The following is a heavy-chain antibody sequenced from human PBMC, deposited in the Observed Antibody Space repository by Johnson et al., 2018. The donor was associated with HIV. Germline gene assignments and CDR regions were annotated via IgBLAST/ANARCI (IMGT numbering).Heavy chain of an antibody. CDR1: GFTFSSYG. J-gene: IGHJ3*02. V-gene: IGHV3-33*01. CDR2: IWYDGRHK. Sequence: QVQLVESGGGVVQPGRSLRLSCAASGFTFSSYGMHWVRQAPGKGLEWVAVIWYDGRHKYYADSVKGRFTISRDNSKNTLYLQMNSLRAEDTAVYYCAREYVGQWLGPRHAFDIWGQGTMVTVSS. D-gene: IGHD6-19*01. CDR3: AREYVGQWLGPRHAFDI.